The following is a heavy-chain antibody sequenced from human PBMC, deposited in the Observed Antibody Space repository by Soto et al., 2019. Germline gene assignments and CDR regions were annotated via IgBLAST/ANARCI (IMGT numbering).Heavy chain of an antibody. CDR1: GYTFTSYY. J-gene: IGHJ3*02. D-gene: IGHD2-15*01. Sequence: ASVKVSCKASGYTFTSYYMHWVRQAPGQGLEWMGIINPSGGSTSYAQKFQGRATMTRDTSTSTVYMELSSLRSEDTAVYYCAVGYCSGGSCYTPHDAFDIWGQGTMVTVSS. CDR2: INPSGGST. CDR3: AVGYCSGGSCYTPHDAFDI. V-gene: IGHV1-46*01.